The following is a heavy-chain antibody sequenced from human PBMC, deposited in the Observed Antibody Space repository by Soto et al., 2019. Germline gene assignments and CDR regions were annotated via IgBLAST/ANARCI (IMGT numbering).Heavy chain of an antibody. Sequence: PGGPLRLSCAASGFRFSAYWIHWVRQVPGKGLAWVSYISNNSNTTTYADSVKGRFTISRDDAKNTLYLQMNSLRAEDTAVYYSAYFFGYWGQGTLVTVSS. CDR2: ISNNSNTT. CDR1: GFRFSAYW. J-gene: IGHJ4*02. CDR3: AYFFGY. D-gene: IGHD1-26*01. V-gene: IGHV3-74*01.